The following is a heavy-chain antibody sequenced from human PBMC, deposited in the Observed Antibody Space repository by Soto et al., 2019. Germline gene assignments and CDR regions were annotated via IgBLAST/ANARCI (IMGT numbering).Heavy chain of an antibody. V-gene: IGHV1-69*13. J-gene: IGHJ4*02. CDR3: AREQIGGLPEPYDY. CDR2: IIPIFGTA. D-gene: IGHD3-16*01. Sequence: SVKVSCKASGRTFSSYAISWVRQAPGQGLEWMGGIIPIFGTANYAQKFQGRVTITADESTSTAYMELSSLRSEDTAVYYCAREQIGGLPEPYDYWGQGTLVTVSS. CDR1: GRTFSSYA.